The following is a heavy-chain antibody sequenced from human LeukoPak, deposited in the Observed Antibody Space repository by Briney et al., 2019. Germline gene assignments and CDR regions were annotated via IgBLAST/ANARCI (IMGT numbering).Heavy chain of an antibody. V-gene: IGHV3-30*03. CDR1: GFTFSSYG. Sequence: PGRSLRLSCAASGFTFSSYGMHWVRQAPGKGLEWVAVISYDGSNKYYADSVKGRFTISRDNSKNTLYLQMNSLRAEDTAVYYCAREGTTVGHDFDYWGQGTLVTVSS. CDR2: ISYDGSNK. J-gene: IGHJ4*02. CDR3: AREGTTVGHDFDY. D-gene: IGHD4-11*01.